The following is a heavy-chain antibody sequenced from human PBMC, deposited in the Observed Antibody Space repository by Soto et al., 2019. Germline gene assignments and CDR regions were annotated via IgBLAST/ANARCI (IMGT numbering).Heavy chain of an antibody. J-gene: IGHJ5*01. CDR1: GDTSTSYY. CDR3: ARDFYDSVGYTWFDS. D-gene: IGHD3-22*01. V-gene: IGHV4-59*01. CDR2: IHNSGTS. Sequence: SETLSLTCTVSGDTSTSYYWGWIRQAPGKGLEWIGHIHNSGTSTHNPSLNGRVTISIDMSKKQFSLKLTSLTSADTAVYYCARDFYDSVGYTWFDSWSQGTLVTVS.